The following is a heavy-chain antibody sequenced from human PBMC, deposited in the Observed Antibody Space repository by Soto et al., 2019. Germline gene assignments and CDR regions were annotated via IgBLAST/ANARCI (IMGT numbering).Heavy chain of an antibody. V-gene: IGHV4-59*01. J-gene: IGHJ5*02. Sequence: SETLSLTCTVGGGSISGSFWSWIRKSPGKGLEFIGHIYYTGSTNSNPSLNGRASISVDTSKNQISLKLWSVTAADTAVYYCAREVTNYDVLTGYYSGDIFAPWGQGTLVTVSS. CDR1: GGSISGSF. D-gene: IGHD3-9*01. CDR3: AREVTNYDVLTGYYSGDIFAP. CDR2: IYYTGST.